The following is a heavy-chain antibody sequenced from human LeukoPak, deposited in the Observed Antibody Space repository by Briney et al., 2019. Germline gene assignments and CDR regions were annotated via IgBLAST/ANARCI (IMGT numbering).Heavy chain of an antibody. D-gene: IGHD3-10*01. Sequence: GGSLRLSCAASGFTFSSYGMHWVRQAPGKGLEWVAVISYDGSNKYYADSVKGRFTISRDNSKNTLYLQMNSLRAEDTAVYYCAKVSGALWFGELTSDAFDIWGQGTMVTVSS. J-gene: IGHJ3*02. V-gene: IGHV3-30*18. CDR3: AKVSGALWFGELTSDAFDI. CDR1: GFTFSSYG. CDR2: ISYDGSNK.